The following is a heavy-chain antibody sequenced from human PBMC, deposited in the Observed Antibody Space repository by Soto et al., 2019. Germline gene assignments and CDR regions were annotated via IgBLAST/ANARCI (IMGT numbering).Heavy chain of an antibody. J-gene: IGHJ4*02. CDR3: AKGGGSYTTGWYNDY. V-gene: IGHV4-4*08. CDR2: IWSSGST. Sequence: QVQLQESGPGLVKPSETMSLTCTVSGVSLSNSYCSWARQPPGKGLEWIGHIWSSGSTNYNPSLRSRVTLSVDTSKNQVSLQLSSVTATDTAVYYCAKGGGSYTTGWYNDYWGRGTLVTVSS. D-gene: IGHD6-19*01. CDR1: GVSLSNSY.